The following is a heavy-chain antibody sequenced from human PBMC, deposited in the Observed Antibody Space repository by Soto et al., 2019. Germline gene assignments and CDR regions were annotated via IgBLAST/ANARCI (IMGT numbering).Heavy chain of an antibody. Sequence: GASVKVSCKASGGTFSSYAISWVRQAPGQGLEWMGGIIPIFGTANYAQKFQGRVTITADESTSTAYMELSSLRSEDTAVYYCVRGSGSYYGVDYWGQGTLVTVSS. J-gene: IGHJ4*02. CDR1: GGTFSSYA. V-gene: IGHV1-69*13. CDR3: VRGSGSYYGVDY. D-gene: IGHD3-10*01. CDR2: IIPIFGTA.